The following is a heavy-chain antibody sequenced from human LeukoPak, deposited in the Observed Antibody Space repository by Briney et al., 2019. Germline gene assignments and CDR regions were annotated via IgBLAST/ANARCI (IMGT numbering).Heavy chain of an antibody. CDR1: GFTFGAYG. CDR3: AKTYSNSWYFDY. J-gene: IGHJ4*02. D-gene: IGHD6-13*01. Sequence: GGSLRLSCAASGFTFGAYGMHWVRQAPGKGLEWVAFIRSDGSDKQYGDSVEGRFTISRDNSKNTLFLQMNSLRAEDTAVYYCAKTYSNSWYFDYWGQGTLVTVSS. CDR2: IRSDGSDK. V-gene: IGHV3-30*02.